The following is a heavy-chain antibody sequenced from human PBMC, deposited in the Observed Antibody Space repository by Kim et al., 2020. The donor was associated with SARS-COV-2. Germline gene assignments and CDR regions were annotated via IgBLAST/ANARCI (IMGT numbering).Heavy chain of an antibody. Sequence: VILYVDAVKARFTITRDNDKNSLYLQMNSLRAEDTAVYYCARDYPVRMDVWVQGTTVTVSS. J-gene: IGHJ6*02. V-gene: IGHV3-7*03. CDR3: ARDYPVRMDV. CDR2: VI.